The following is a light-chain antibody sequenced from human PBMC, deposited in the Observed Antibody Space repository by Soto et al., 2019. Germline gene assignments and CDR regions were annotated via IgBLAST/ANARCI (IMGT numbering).Light chain of an antibody. J-gene: IGKJ5*01. V-gene: IGKV1-9*01. CDR3: QQLNSYPIT. CDR2: AAS. Sequence: IQLTQYPSSLSASVGDSVIITCRASQGISSFLAWYQQKPGKAPKLLIYAASTLQSGVPSRFSGSGSGTDFTRTISSLQPEDFATYFCQQLNSYPITFGQGTRLEIK. CDR1: QGISSF.